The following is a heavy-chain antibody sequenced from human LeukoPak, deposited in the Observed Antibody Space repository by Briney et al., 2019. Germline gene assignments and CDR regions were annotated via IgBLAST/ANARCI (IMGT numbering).Heavy chain of an antibody. V-gene: IGHV3-23*01. Sequence: PGGSLRLSCAASRFTFNSYAMSWVRQAPGKGLEWVSVIGGSNGITFYVGSVQGRFTISRDNSKDTLYLQMNSLRAEDTAVYYCARNENSGWGYFDYWGQGTLVTVSS. D-gene: IGHD5-12*01. CDR1: RFTFNSYA. CDR3: ARNENSGWGYFDY. CDR2: IGGSNGIT. J-gene: IGHJ4*02.